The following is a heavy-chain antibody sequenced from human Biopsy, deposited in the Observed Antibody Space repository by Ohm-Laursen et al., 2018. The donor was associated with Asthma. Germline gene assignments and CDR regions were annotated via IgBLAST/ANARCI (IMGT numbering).Heavy chain of an antibody. CDR3: VSPPGY. J-gene: IGHJ4*02. CDR1: GGSISSSSYY. CDR2: IYYSGST. V-gene: IGHV4-39*01. Sequence: SETLSLTCPVSGGSISSSSYYWGWIRRPPGKGLEFIGTIYYSGSTYYNPSLKSRVTLSVDASKNQFSLKLTSVTAADTAVYYCVSPPGYWGQGTRVTVSS.